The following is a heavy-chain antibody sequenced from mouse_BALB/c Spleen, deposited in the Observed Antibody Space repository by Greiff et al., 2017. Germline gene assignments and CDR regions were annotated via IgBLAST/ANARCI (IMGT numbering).Heavy chain of an antibody. CDR2: IDPANGNT. J-gene: IGHJ2*01. CDR1: GFNIKDTY. Sequence: VQLQQSGAELVKPGASIKLSCTASGFNIKDTYMHWVKQRPEQGLEWIGRIDPANGNTKYDPKFQGKATITADTSSNTAYLQLSSLTSEDTAVYYCALYDSFDYWGQGTTLTVSS. V-gene: IGHV14-3*02. D-gene: IGHD2-3*01. CDR3: ALYDSFDY.